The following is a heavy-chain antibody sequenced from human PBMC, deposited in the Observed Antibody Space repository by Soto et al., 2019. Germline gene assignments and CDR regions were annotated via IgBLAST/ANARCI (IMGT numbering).Heavy chain of an antibody. J-gene: IGHJ6*02. CDR3: ARGNWNYSYGFDV. CDR2: IKPDGSEQ. V-gene: IGHV3-7*01. CDR1: EFTFDKYY. Sequence: EVQLVESGGGLVQPGGSLRLSCAASEFTFDKYYMTWVRQAPGKGPEWVANIKPDGSEQYYVDSVKGRFTISRDNANNSLYLQMNSLRAEHTAVYFRARGNWNYSYGFDVWGQGTTVTVSS. D-gene: IGHD1-20*01.